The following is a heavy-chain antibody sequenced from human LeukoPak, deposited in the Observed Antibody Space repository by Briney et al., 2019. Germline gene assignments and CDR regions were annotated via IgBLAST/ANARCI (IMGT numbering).Heavy chain of an antibody. J-gene: IGHJ4*02. D-gene: IGHD3-3*01. CDR2: INPSGGST. V-gene: IGHV1-46*01. Sequence: ASVKVSCKASGYTFTSYYMHWVRQAPGQGLEWMGIINPSGGSTSYAQKFQGRVTMTRDTSTSTVYMELSSLRSEDTAVYYCARGIFDDFWSGYLLSFYFDYWGQGTLVTVSS. CDR3: ARGIFDDFWSGYLLSFYFDY. CDR1: GYTFTSYY.